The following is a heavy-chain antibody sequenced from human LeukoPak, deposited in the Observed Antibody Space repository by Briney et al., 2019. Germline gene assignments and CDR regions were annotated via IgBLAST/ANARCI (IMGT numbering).Heavy chain of an antibody. CDR3: ALIVVVATNPYNWFDP. J-gene: IGHJ5*02. D-gene: IGHD2-15*01. Sequence: ASVEVSCKASGYTFTGYYMHWVRQAPGQGLEWMGWINPNSGGTNYAQKFQGRVTMTRDTSISTAYMELSRLRSDDTAVYYCALIVVVATNPYNWFDPWGQGTLVTVSS. CDR2: INPNSGGT. CDR1: GYTFTGYY. V-gene: IGHV1-2*02.